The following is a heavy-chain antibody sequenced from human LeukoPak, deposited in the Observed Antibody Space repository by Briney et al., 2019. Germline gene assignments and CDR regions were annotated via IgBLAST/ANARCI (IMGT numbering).Heavy chain of an antibody. Sequence: GGSLRLSCAASGFGFDSFEMHWVRQAPGKGLEWIAFTSSSGSIIYYADSVKGRVTISRDNAKNSLFLQMHSLRAEDTAVYYCARGYTYAHDYWGQGTLVTVSS. J-gene: IGHJ4*02. CDR2: TSSSGSII. CDR3: ARGYTYAHDY. CDR1: GFGFDSFE. D-gene: IGHD5-18*01. V-gene: IGHV3-48*03.